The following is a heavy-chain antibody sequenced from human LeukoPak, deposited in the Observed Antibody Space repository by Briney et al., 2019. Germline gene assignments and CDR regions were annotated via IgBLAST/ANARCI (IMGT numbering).Heavy chain of an antibody. D-gene: IGHD6-13*01. CDR3: AKATAGTFDY. V-gene: IGHV3-9*01. CDR2: ISWNSGSI. J-gene: IGHJ4*02. Sequence: GGSLRLSCAASGFTFSSYAMSWVRQAPGKGLEWVSGISWNSGSIGYADSVKGRFTISRDNAKNSLYLQMNSLRAEDTALYYCAKATAGTFDYWGQGTLVTVSS. CDR1: GFTFSSYA.